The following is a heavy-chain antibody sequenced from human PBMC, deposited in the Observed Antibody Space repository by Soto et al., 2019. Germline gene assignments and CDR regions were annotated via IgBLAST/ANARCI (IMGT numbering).Heavy chain of an antibody. CDR2: IGTAGDP. V-gene: IGHV3-13*05. J-gene: IGHJ4*02. D-gene: IGHD6-19*01. CDR3: ARADSSGWYYFDY. Sequence: GGTLRLSCAASGFTFSSYDMHWVRQATGKGLEWVSAIGTAGDPYYPGSVKGRFTISRENAKNSLYLQMNSLRAGDTAVYYCARADSSGWYYFDYWGQGTLVTVSS. CDR1: GFTFSSYD.